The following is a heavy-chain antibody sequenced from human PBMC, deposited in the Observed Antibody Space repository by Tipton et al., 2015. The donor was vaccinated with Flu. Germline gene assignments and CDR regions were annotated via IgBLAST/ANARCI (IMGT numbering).Heavy chain of an antibody. D-gene: IGHD1-26*01. V-gene: IGHV1-18*01. CDR1: GYTFSNYG. CDR2: VSGYNGDT. Sequence: QVQLVQSGVEVKKPGASAKVSCKASGYTFSNYGITWVRQAPGQGLEWLGWVSGYNGDTNYAEELQGRVTMTTDTSTNTAYMELRSLKSDDTAMYYCARDRGSYNIHLEYHYYYGMDVWGQGTTVTVSS. J-gene: IGHJ6*02. CDR3: ARDRGSYNIHLEYHYYYGMDV.